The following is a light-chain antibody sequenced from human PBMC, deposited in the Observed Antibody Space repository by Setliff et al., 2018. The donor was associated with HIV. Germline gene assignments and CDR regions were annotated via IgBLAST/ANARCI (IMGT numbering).Light chain of an antibody. Sequence: QSALTQPASVSGSPGQSITISCTGTNSDIGDYNYVSWYQQHPGKAPKLMIYDVSNRPSGVSNRFSGSKSGNTASLTISGLQAEDEADYYCSSYTSISTLDVVFGGGTK. CDR1: NSDIGDYNY. CDR2: DVS. J-gene: IGLJ2*01. V-gene: IGLV2-14*03. CDR3: SSYTSISTLDVV.